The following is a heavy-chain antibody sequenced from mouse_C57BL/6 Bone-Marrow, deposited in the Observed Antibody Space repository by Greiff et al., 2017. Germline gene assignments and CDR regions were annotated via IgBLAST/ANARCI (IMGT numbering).Heavy chain of an antibody. J-gene: IGHJ2*01. CDR2: IYPGSGST. CDR1: GYTFTSYW. Sequence: VQLQQPGAELVKPGASVKMSCKASGYTFTSYWITWVKQRPGQGLEWIGDIYPGSGSTNYNEKFKSKATLTVDTSSSTAYMQLSSLTSEDSAGYYCASDGSCSYYFDYWGQGTTLTVSS. CDR3: ASDGSCSYYFDY. D-gene: IGHD1-1*01. V-gene: IGHV1-55*01.